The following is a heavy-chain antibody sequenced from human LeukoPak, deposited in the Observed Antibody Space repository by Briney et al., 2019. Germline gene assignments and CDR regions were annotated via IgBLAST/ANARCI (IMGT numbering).Heavy chain of an antibody. J-gene: IGHJ4*02. V-gene: IGHV3-20*04. CDR3: ARGSRGTPGQ. CDR2: INWTGAST. CDR1: GFRFDDYG. Sequence: PGGSLRLSCAAYGFRFDDYGMTWVRQAPGKGLEWVSDINWTGASTGYADSVKGRSTISRDNAKNSLYLQMNSLRADDTALYYCARGSRGTPGQWGQGTLVTVSS. D-gene: IGHD3-16*01.